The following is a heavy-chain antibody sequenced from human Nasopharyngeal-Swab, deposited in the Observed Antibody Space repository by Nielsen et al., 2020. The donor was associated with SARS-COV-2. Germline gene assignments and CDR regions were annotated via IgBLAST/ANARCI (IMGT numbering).Heavy chain of an antibody. CDR2: ISSSSSYI. CDR1: GFTFSSYS. J-gene: IGHJ3*02. D-gene: IGHD6-19*01. Sequence: GGSLRLSCAASGFTFSSYSMNWVRQAPGKGLEWVSSISSSSSYIYYADSVKGRFTVSRDNAKNSLYLQMNSLRAEDTAVYYCAKYSSATDAFDIWGQGTMVTVSS. V-gene: IGHV3-21*01. CDR3: AKYSSATDAFDI.